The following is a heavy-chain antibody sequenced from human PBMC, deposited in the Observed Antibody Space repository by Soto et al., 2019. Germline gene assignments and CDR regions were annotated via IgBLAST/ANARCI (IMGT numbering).Heavy chain of an antibody. CDR1: GFTFSSYW. Sequence: EEQLVESGGGLVQPGGSLRLSCAASGFTFSSYWMHWVRQAPGKGLVWVSRINPGGSITTYADSVKGRFTISRDNAKNTLYLQMNSLRCGDTVVYYCATVPVGSYGVWNDWGEGPLVTLSS. D-gene: IGHD1-1*01. CDR2: INPGGSIT. V-gene: IGHV3-74*01. J-gene: IGHJ4*02. CDR3: ATVPVGSYGVWND.